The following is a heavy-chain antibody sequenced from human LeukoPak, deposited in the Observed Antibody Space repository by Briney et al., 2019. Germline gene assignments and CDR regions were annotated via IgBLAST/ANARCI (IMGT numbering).Heavy chain of an antibody. V-gene: IGHV4-39*07. CDR2: IYYSGST. CDR3: ARGRYSYGPANFDY. Sequence: SETLSLTCAVYGGSFSSYYWGWIRQPPGKGLEWIGSIYYSGSTYYNPSLKSRVTISVDTSKNQFSLKLSSVTAADTAVYYCARGRYSYGPANFDYWGQGTLVTVSS. CDR1: GGSFSSYY. D-gene: IGHD5-18*01. J-gene: IGHJ4*02.